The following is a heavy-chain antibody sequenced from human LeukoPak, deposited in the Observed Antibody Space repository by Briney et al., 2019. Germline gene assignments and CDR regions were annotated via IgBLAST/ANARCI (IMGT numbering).Heavy chain of an antibody. V-gene: IGHV4-38-2*02. Sequence: SETLSLTCTVSGYSISSGYYWGWIRQPPGKGLEWIGTIYSSGSTFYNTSLKSRVTISVDTSKNQFSLKLNSVTAADTAVYYCARIDYYGSGSYYRIDYWGQGTLVTVSS. J-gene: IGHJ4*02. D-gene: IGHD3-10*01. CDR1: GYSISSGYY. CDR2: IYSSGST. CDR3: ARIDYYGSGSYYRIDY.